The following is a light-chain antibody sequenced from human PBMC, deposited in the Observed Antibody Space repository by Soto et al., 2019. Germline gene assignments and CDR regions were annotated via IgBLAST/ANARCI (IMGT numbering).Light chain of an antibody. Sequence: QSVLNQPPAVSGARGQSIPISCTETSSDIGGYNYASWYQQHPGKAPKLIIAEGSNRPSGLSNRFAASKSGNTDSRTISGLQAEEEADYYCSSYRYTGTVFGGGTKVTVL. J-gene: IGLJ2*01. CDR3: SSYRYTGTV. V-gene: IGLV2-14*01. CDR1: SSDIGGYNY. CDR2: EGS.